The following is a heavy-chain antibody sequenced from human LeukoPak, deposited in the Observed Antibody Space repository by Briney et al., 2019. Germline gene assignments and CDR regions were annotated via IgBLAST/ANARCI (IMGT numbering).Heavy chain of an antibody. CDR3: AHLTPAPTSGSPSFDS. J-gene: IGHJ4*02. D-gene: IGHD3-22*01. V-gene: IGHV2-5*02. CDR1: GFSLRSSGVG. CDR2: IYWDDDK. Sequence: SGPTLVKPTQTLTLTCTFSGFSLRSSGVGVGWIRQPPGKALEWLALIYWDDDKHYSPSLKSRLTITKDTSKNQVLLTMTNMDPLETATYYCAHLTPAPTSGSPSFDSWGKETLVPVSS.